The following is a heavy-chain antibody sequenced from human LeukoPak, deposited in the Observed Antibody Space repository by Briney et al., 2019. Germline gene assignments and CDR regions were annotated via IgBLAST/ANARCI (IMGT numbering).Heavy chain of an antibody. Sequence: GASVKVSCKASGYTFTDYYFHWVRQAPGQGLEWMGFINPNSGGTNYAQKFQGRVTMTRDTSISTAYMELSSLTSDDTAVYYCARDLEGYHYGSGNYPQWGQGTLITVSS. CDR1: GYTFTDYY. CDR2: INPNSGGT. J-gene: IGHJ4*02. CDR3: ARDLEGYHYGSGNYPQ. V-gene: IGHV1-2*02. D-gene: IGHD3-10*01.